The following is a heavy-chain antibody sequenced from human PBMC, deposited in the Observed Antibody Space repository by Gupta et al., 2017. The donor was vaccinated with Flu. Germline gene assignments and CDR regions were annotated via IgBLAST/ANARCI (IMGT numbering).Heavy chain of an antibody. CDR2: MSDNGSA. J-gene: IGHJ4*02. Sequence: RQPPGKGLEWIGYMSDNGSAYYNPSLKSRVTISGDMSKNHFSLNLSSVTAADTAVYFCARSYTYGFTSGGIDYWGQGTLVTVSS. V-gene: IGHV4-61*03. CDR3: ARSYTYGFTSGGIDY. D-gene: IGHD3-10*01.